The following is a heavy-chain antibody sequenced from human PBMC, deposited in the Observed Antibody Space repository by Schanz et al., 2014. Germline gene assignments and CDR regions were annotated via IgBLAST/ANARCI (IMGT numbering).Heavy chain of an antibody. V-gene: IGHV4-34*01. CDR1: GGSVSGYF. Sequence: VQLQQWGAGRLRPAETLSLTCAVYGGSVSGYFWTWFRQSPRKGLEWIGEINYSGSAHYNPSLTSRLTISMDASKSQLSLKMKSVSAADTAVYYCARGGRYCSGGGCHYPYNYYGMDVWGQGTTXTVSS. D-gene: IGHD2-15*01. CDR3: ARGGRYCSGGGCHYPYNYYGMDV. CDR2: INYSGSA. J-gene: IGHJ6*02.